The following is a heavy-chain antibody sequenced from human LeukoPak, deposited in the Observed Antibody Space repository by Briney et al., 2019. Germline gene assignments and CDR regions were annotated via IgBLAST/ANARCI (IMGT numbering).Heavy chain of an antibody. CDR2: IGISISVI. CDR1: GFTFSSYT. CDR3: VRDYLFALDI. V-gene: IGHV3-48*04. J-gene: IGHJ3*02. Sequence: GGSLRLSCAASGFTFSSYTMNWVRQAPGRDLEWISYIGISISVISYADSVKGRFTISRDSAKNSLYLQMNSLRAEDTAVYFCVRDYLFALDIWGQGTMVTVSS.